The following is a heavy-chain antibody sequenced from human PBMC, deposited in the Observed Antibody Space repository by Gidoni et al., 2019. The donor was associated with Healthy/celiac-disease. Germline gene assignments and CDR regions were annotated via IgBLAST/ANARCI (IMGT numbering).Heavy chain of an antibody. D-gene: IGHD3-16*02. CDR2: IRRCGGST. CDR1: GSTFSSYA. J-gene: IGHJ4*02. Sequence: EVQLLESRGGLVQPGGSLRLSCAASGSTFSSYAMSWVRQAPGKGLEWVEAIRRCGGSTYYADSVKGRFTISRDNSKNTLYLQMNSLRAEDTAVYYCAREAVWGSYRSPVDYWGQGTLVTVSS. CDR3: AREAVWGSYRSPVDY. V-gene: IGHV3-23*01.